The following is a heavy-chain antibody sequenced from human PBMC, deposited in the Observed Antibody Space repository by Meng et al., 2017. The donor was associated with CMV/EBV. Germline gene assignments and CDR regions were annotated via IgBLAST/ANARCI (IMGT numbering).Heavy chain of an antibody. CDR1: GFTFRSYA. V-gene: IGHV3-23*01. CDR2: ISGSGSST. CDR3: ARGEDFWSGYYRFDY. D-gene: IGHD3-3*01. J-gene: IGHJ4*02. Sequence: GESLKISCAASGFTFRSYAMTWVRQAPGKGLEWVSAISGSGSSTYYADSVKGRFTISRDNSKNTLYLQMNSLRAEDTAVYYCARGEDFWSGYYRFDYWGQGTLVTVSS.